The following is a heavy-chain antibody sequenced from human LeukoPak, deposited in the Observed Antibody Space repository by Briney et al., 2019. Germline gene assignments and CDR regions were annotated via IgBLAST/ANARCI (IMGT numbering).Heavy chain of an antibody. D-gene: IGHD6-13*01. Sequence: GSLRLSCAASGFTFSSYSMNWVRQAPGKGLEWVSSISSSSSYIYYADSVKGRFTISRGNAENSLYLQMNSLRAEDTAVYYCARDHFSGEGDSSWQAWFDPWGQGTLVTVSS. CDR2: ISSSSSYI. CDR3: ARDHFSGEGDSSWQAWFDP. CDR1: GFTFSSYS. J-gene: IGHJ5*02. V-gene: IGHV3-21*01.